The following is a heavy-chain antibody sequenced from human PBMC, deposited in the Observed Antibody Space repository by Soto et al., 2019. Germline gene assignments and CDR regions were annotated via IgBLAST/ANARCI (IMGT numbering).Heavy chain of an antibody. CDR3: ARSFDDYGGDKKSWFDH. J-gene: IGHJ5*02. CDR1: GGPFRGYY. CDR2: INHSGST. D-gene: IGHD4-17*01. V-gene: IGHV4-34*01. Sequence: PSETLSLTCAVYGGPFRGYYWTWFRQLPGKGREGTGVINHSGSTNYNPSLKSRGTISVDTSKNQFSLKLSSVTAADTAVYYCARSFDDYGGDKKSWFDHWGQGTLVTVSS.